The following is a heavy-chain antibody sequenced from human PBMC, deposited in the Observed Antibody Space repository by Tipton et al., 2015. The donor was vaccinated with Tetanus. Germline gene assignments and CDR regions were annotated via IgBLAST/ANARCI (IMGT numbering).Heavy chain of an antibody. D-gene: IGHD3-16*02. V-gene: IGHV4-59*01. Sequence: VKPSGTLSLTCNVSGGSITSYFWSWIRQAPGKGLEWIGYIYSSGSTNYNPSLKSRVTMSVDTARNQISLKLTSVSAADTAVYYCARAHYDIVWGSYRPSSAGYFFDYWGQGTLVIVSS. J-gene: IGHJ4*02. CDR1: GGSITSYF. CDR3: ARAHYDIVWGSYRPSSAGYFFDY. CDR2: IYSSGST.